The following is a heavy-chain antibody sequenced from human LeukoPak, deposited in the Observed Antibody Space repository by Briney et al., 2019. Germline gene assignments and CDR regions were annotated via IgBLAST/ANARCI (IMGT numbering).Heavy chain of an antibody. CDR1: GGSISSSSYY. Sequence: SQTLSLTCTVSGGSISSSSYYWGWIRQPPGKGLEWIGSIYYSGSTYYNPSLKSRVTISVDTSKNQFSLKLSSVTAADTAVYYCARGGDYYGSGSSAMDVWGQGTTVTVSS. CDR3: ARGGDYYGSGSSAMDV. J-gene: IGHJ6*02. D-gene: IGHD3-10*01. CDR2: IYYSGST. V-gene: IGHV4-39*01.